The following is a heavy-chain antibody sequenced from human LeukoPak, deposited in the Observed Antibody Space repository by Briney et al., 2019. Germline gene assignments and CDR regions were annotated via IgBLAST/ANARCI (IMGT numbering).Heavy chain of an antibody. J-gene: IGHJ5*02. Sequence: PSETLSLTCTVSGGSISSYYWSWIRQPPGKGLEWIGYIYYSGSTNYNPSLKSRVTISVDTSKNQFSLKLSSVTAADTAVYYCARVLCSSTSCYKNWFDPWGQGTLVTVSS. CDR3: ARVLCSSTSCYKNWFDP. D-gene: IGHD2-2*02. CDR2: IYYSGST. V-gene: IGHV4-59*01. CDR1: GGSISSYY.